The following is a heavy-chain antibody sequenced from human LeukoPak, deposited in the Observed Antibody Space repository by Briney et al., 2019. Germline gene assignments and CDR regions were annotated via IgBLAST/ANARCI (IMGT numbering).Heavy chain of an antibody. CDR1: GFTFSSHW. Sequence: GGSLRLSCAASGFTFSSHWMSWVRQAPGKGLEWVANIKQDGSEKYYVDSVKGRFTISRDNAKNSLYLQMNSLRAEDTAVYYCARSLLHYCDSSGYDYWGQGTLVTVSS. D-gene: IGHD3-22*01. J-gene: IGHJ4*02. CDR3: ARSLLHYCDSSGYDY. V-gene: IGHV3-7*01. CDR2: IKQDGSEK.